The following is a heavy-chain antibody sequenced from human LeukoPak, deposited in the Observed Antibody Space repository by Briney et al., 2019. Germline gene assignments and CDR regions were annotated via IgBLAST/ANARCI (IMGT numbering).Heavy chain of an antibody. J-gene: IGHJ5*02. Sequence: SETLSLTCTVSGGSISSYYWSWIRQPPGKGREWIGCIYYSGSTNYNPSLKSRVTISVETSKNQFSLKLKSVTAADTAVYYCARGGYYGSGNDFRFDPWGQGTLVTVSS. CDR1: GGSISSYY. D-gene: IGHD3-10*01. CDR3: ARGGYYGSGNDFRFDP. V-gene: IGHV4-59*01. CDR2: IYYSGST.